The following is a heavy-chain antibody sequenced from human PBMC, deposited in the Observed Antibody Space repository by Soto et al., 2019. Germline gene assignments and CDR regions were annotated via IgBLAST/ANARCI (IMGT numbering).Heavy chain of an antibody. D-gene: IGHD6-13*01. Sequence: SETLSLTCTVSGGSISSYYWSWIRQPPGKGLEWIGSIYYSGSTYYNPSLKSRVTISVDTSKNQFSLKLSSVTAADTAVYYCARRGYSSSWDFDYWGQGTLVTVSS. J-gene: IGHJ4*02. CDR2: IYYSGST. V-gene: IGHV4-59*08. CDR3: ARRGYSSSWDFDY. CDR1: GGSISSYY.